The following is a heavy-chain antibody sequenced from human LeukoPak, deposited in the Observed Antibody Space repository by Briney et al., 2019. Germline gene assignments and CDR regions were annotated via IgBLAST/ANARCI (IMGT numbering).Heavy chain of an antibody. V-gene: IGHV4-4*07. CDR1: GGSISSYY. CDR2: IYTSGST. D-gene: IGHD2-2*01. Sequence: SETLSLTCTVSGGSISSYYWSWIRQPAGKGLEWIGRIYTSGSTNYSPSLKSRVTMSVDTSKNQFSLKLSSVTAADTAVYYCARGFDIVVVPAVDAFDIWGQGTMVTVSS. CDR3: ARGFDIVVVPAVDAFDI. J-gene: IGHJ3*02.